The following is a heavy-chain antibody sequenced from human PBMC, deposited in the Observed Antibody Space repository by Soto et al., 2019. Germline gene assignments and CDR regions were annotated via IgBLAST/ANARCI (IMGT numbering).Heavy chain of an antibody. V-gene: IGHV1-69*01. CDR3: ARGEGDRLTEYDYHYAGMDV. CDR2: IIPILNTS. Sequence: QVQLVQSGAEVKKPGSSVKVSCKASGGTFSTFAISWVRQAPGQGLEWMGGIIPILNTSNYAQKFQGIVTINAEESTSTAYMELSSLRSDDTAVYYCARGEGDRLTEYDYHYAGMDVWGQGTTVTVSS. D-gene: IGHD3-9*01. CDR1: GGTFSTFA. J-gene: IGHJ6*02.